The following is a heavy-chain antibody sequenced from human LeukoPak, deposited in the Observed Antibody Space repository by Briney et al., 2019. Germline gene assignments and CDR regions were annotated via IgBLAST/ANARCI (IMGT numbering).Heavy chain of an antibody. V-gene: IGHV3-15*01. CDR2: IKIKTDGGTT. D-gene: IGHD1-7*01. CDR3: TTGPRLRTTRRPSY. J-gene: IGHJ4*02. CDR1: GFPFSNAS. Sequence: GSFRLSCAASGFPFSNASVSGVGQAPGRGREWVGRIKIKTDGGTTDYAAPVKGRFTISRDDSKNTSYLQMNTLKTEHTAVYYCTTGPRLRTTRRPSYWGQGTLVTVSS.